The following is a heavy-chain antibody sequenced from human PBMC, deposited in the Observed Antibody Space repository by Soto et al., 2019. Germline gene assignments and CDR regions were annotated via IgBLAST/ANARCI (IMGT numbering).Heavy chain of an antibody. J-gene: IGHJ3*02. V-gene: IGHV3-13*01. D-gene: IGHD6-13*01. Sequence: GGSLRLSCAASGFTFSSYDMHWVRQATGKGLEWVSAIGTAGDTYYPGSVKGRFTISRENAKNSLYLQMNSLRAEDTAVYYCARDSGGLFSSWYLAFDIWGQGTMVTVSS. CDR3: ARDSGGLFSSWYLAFDI. CDR2: IGTAGDT. CDR1: GFTFSSYD.